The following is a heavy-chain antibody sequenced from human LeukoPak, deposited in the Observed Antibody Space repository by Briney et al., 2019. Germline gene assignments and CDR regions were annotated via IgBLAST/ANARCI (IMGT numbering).Heavy chain of an antibody. CDR1: GGSISSYY. J-gene: IGHJ4*02. CDR3: ARGVTIFGVVSS. V-gene: IGHV4-59*01. CDR2: IYYSGST. D-gene: IGHD3-3*01. Sequence: PSETLSLTCTVSGGSISSYYWSWIRQPPGKGLEWIGYIYYSGSTNYNPSLKSRVTISVDTSKNQFSLKLSSVTAADTAVYYCARGVTIFGVVSSWGQGTLVTVSS.